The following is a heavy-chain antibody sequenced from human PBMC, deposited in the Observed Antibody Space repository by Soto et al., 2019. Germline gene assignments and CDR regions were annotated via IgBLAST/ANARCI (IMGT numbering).Heavy chain of an antibody. CDR2: LNPSGGST. V-gene: IGHV1-8*01. Sequence: ASVKVSCKASGYTFTSYDINWVRQATGQGLEWMGWLNPSGGSTSYAQKFQGRVTMTRATYKSTVYMELSSLRFEDTAVYYCDRASYGAGPGDPWGQGTLVTVSS. CDR1: GYTFTSYD. D-gene: IGHD4-17*01. J-gene: IGHJ5*02. CDR3: DRASYGAGPGDP.